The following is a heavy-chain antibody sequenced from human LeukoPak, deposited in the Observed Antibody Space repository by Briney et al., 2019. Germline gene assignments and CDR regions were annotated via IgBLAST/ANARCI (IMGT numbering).Heavy chain of an antibody. CDR1: GVSFSGYY. V-gene: IGHV4-34*01. D-gene: IGHD3-10*01. CDR2: INHSGST. CDR3: ARGAGTFDAFDI. J-gene: IGHJ3*02. Sequence: SETLSLTCAVYGVSFSGYYWSWIRQPPGKGLEWIGEINHSGSTNYNPSLKSRVTISVDTSKNQFSLKLSSVTAADTAVYYCARGAGTFDAFDIWGQGTMVTASS.